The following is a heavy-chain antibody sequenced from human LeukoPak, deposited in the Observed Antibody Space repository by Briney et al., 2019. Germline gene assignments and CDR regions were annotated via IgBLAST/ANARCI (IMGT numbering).Heavy chain of an antibody. CDR2: INPNSGGT. V-gene: IGHV1-2*02. CDR3: ARGPLYCGGDCFNDY. D-gene: IGHD2-21*02. CDR1: GYTFTGYY. J-gene: IGHJ4*02. Sequence: GASVKVSCKASGYTFTGYYMHWVRQAPGQGLEWMGWINPNSGGTNYAQKFQGRVTMTRDTSISTAYMELSRLRSDDTAVYYCARGPLYCGGDCFNDYWGQGTLVTVSS.